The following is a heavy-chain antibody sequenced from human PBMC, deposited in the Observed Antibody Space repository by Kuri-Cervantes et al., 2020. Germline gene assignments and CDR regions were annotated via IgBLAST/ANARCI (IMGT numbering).Heavy chain of an antibody. J-gene: IGHJ5*02. D-gene: IGHD3-22*01. CDR1: GFTLRDYW. V-gene: IGHV3-74*01. CDR3: AKGGRSYYDSSGYSTGGWFDP. Sequence: GGSLRLSCVASGFTLRDYWMHWVRQVPGKGLMWVSRINNEGSLTSYADSVKGRFTISRDNIRNTLYLQMNNLRTEDTAVYYCAKGGRSYYDSSGYSTGGWFDPWGQGTLVTVSS. CDR2: INNEGSLT.